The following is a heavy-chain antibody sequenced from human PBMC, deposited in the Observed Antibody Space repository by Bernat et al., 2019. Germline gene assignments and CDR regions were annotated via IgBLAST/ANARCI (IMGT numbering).Heavy chain of an antibody. J-gene: IGHJ4*02. CDR1: GFTFSNYA. CDR3: AKDYNNGRSEFDR. D-gene: IGHD1-14*01. Sequence: EVQLLESGGGLVQPGGSLRLSCTASGFTFSNYAMNWVRQAPGKGLEWVSRIAGSGGRTEYADSVKGRFTIFRDNSKSTLCLQMNSLRADDTAVYYCAKDYNNGRSEFDRWGQGTLVTVSS. CDR2: IAGSGGRT. V-gene: IGHV3-23*01.